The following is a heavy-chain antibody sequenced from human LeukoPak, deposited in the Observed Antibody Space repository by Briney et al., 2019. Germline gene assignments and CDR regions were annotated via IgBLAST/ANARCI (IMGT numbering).Heavy chain of an antibody. CDR3: VYCSGGNCFYAVRGWTY. D-gene: IGHD2-15*01. V-gene: IGHV3-48*01. CDR2: ISSSSSTI. J-gene: IGHJ4*02. CDR1: GFTFSSYS. Sequence: GGSLRLSCAASGFTFSSYSMNWVRQAPGKGLEWVSYISSSSSTIYYADSVKGRFTISRDNSKNTVYLQMDSLRTDDTAVYYCVYCSGGNCFYAVRGWTYWGQGTLVTVSS.